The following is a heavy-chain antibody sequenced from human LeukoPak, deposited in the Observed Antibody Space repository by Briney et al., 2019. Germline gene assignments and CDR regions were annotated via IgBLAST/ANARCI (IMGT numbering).Heavy chain of an antibody. CDR3: ARLGYSSGSQYNWFDP. CDR1: GGSISSYY. Sequence: SETLSLTCTVSGGSISSYYWSWIRQPPGKGLEWIGYIYYSGSTNYNPSLKSRVTISVDTSKNQFSLKPSSVTAADTAVYYCARLGYSSGSQYNWFDPWGQGTLVTVSS. J-gene: IGHJ5*02. D-gene: IGHD6-19*01. CDR2: IYYSGST. V-gene: IGHV4-59*08.